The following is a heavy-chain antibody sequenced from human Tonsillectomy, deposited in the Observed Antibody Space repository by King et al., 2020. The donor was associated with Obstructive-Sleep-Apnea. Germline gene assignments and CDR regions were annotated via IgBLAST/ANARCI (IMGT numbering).Heavy chain of an antibody. D-gene: IGHD6-19*01. V-gene: IGHV3-9*01. CDR1: GFTFDDYA. CDR3: AKDLSSGWYGPVDY. Sequence: QLVQSGGGLVQPGRSLRLSLAASGFTFDDYAMHWVRQAPGKGLEWVSGISWNSGRIGFGDFVKGRFTISRDNAKNSLFLQLNSLRTEDTALYYCAKDLSSGWYGPVDYWGQGTLVTVSS. J-gene: IGHJ4*02. CDR2: ISWNSGRI.